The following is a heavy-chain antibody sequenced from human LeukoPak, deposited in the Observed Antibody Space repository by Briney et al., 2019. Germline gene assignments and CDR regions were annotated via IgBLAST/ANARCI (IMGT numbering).Heavy chain of an antibody. V-gene: IGHV1-2*02. D-gene: IGHD3-10*01. CDR2: INPNSGGA. CDR1: GYTFTGYY. Sequence: ASVKVSCKASGYTFTGYYMHWVRQAPGQGLEWMGWINPNSGGANYAQKFQGRVTMTRDTSISTAYMELSRLRSDDTAVYYCARDVTMVRGMKHWGQGTLVTVSS. CDR3: ARDVTMVRGMKH. J-gene: IGHJ1*01.